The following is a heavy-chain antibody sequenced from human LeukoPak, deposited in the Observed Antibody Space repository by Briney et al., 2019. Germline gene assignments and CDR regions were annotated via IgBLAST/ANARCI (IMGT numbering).Heavy chain of an antibody. CDR3: ARGLSIAAAGRDY. V-gene: IGHV4-31*03. Sequence: SQTLSLTCTVSVGSISSGCYYWSWIRQHPGKGLQWIGYIYYSGSTYYNPSLKSRVTISVDTSKNQFSLKLSSVTAADTAVYYCARGLSIAAAGRDYWGQGTLVTVSS. CDR1: VGSISSGCYY. J-gene: IGHJ4*02. CDR2: IYYSGST. D-gene: IGHD6-13*01.